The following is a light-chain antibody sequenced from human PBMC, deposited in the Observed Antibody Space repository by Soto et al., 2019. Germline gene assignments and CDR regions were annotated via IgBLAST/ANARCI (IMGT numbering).Light chain of an antibody. CDR2: AAS. CDR3: QQYGSSRWT. CDR1: QSVSSTY. J-gene: IGKJ1*01. V-gene: IGKV3-20*01. Sequence: PGERATISCRASQSVSSTYLDCYQQKPGQAPRPLISAASSRATGTPDRFSGSGSGTDFNLTISILEPEDVGVYYCQQYGSSRWTFGQGTKV.